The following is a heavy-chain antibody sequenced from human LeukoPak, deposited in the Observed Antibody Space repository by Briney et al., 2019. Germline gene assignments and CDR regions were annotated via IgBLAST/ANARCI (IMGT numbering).Heavy chain of an antibody. D-gene: IGHD5-12*01. J-gene: IGHJ4*02. CDR3: ARGPSGYHNT. Sequence: GGSLRLSCVASGFTFSNYGMNWVRQAPGKGLEWVSGIVGSGGSTYYADSVKGRFTISRDNSKNTLYLQMNSLRAEDTAVYYCARGPSGYHNTGGQGTLVTVSS. CDR2: IVGSGGST. CDR1: GFTFSNYG. V-gene: IGHV3-23*01.